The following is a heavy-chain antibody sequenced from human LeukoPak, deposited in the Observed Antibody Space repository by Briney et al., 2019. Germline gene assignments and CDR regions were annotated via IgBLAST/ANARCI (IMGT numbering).Heavy chain of an antibody. CDR2: IYYSGST. V-gene: IGHV4-39*01. J-gene: IGHJ5*02. Sequence: PSETLSLTCTVSGGSISSSSYYWGWIRQPPGKGLEWIGSIYYSGSTYYNPSLKSRVTISVDTSKNQFSLKLSSVTAADTAVYYCARQRPYYDILTGYYPYNWFDPWGQGTLVTVSS. CDR1: GGSISSSSYY. CDR3: ARQRPYYDILTGYYPYNWFDP. D-gene: IGHD3-9*01.